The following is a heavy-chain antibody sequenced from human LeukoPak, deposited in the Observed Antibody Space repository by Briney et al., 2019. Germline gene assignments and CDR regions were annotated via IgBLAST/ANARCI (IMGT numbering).Heavy chain of an antibody. J-gene: IGHJ5*02. CDR2: ISAYNGDT. CDR3: ARDPRYSSGWYVGSGWFDP. V-gene: IGHV1-18*01. CDR1: GYTFSNYG. D-gene: IGHD6-19*01. Sequence: ASVKVSCKASGYTFSNYGISWVRQAPGQGLEWMGWISAYNGDTKYAQKLQGRVTMTTDTSTSTAYMELRSLRSDDTAVYYCARDPRYSSGWYVGSGWFDPWGQGTLVTVSS.